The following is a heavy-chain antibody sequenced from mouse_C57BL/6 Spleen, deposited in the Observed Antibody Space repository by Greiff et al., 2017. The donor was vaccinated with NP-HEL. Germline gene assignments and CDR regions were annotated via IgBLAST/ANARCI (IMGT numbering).Heavy chain of an antibody. Sequence: QRVESGGDLVKPGGSLKLSCAASGFTFSSHGMSWVRQTPDKRLEWVATISSGGSYTYYPDSVKGRFTISRDNAKNTLYLQMSSLKSEDTAMYYCARQCDFSWFAYWGQWTLVTVSA. J-gene: IGHJ3*01. CDR3: ARQCDFSWFAY. CDR2: ISSGGSYT. D-gene: IGHD2-4*01. V-gene: IGHV5-6*01. CDR1: GFTFSSHG.